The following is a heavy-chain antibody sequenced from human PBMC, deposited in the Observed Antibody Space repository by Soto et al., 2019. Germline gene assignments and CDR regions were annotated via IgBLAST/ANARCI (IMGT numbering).Heavy chain of an antibody. V-gene: IGHV3-23*01. CDR2: ITGGGST. CDR3: AKDAVYNDGLWLVSD. J-gene: IGHJ4*02. D-gene: IGHD2-21*01. Sequence: GSLRLSCVVSGFSFSYAIIWVRQAPGKGQEWVSGITGGGSTEYAASVKGRFTISRDNSKNTVYLQMNSLRAEDTAMYYCAKDAVYNDGLWLVSDWGQGTLVTVSS. CDR1: GFSFSYA.